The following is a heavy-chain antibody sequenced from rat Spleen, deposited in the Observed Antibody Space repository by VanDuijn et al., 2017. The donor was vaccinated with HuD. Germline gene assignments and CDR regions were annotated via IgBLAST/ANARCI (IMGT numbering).Heavy chain of an antibody. Sequence: EVQLVESGGGLVQPGRSLKFSCAASGFTFSNHGMAWVRQAPTKGLEWVASISPSGGSTYYRDSVKGRFTVSRDNAKSTLYLQMDSLRSEDTATYYCARHDNNYFDYWGQGVMVTVSS. CDR1: GFTFSNHG. D-gene: IGHD1-10*01. CDR2: ISPSGGST. J-gene: IGHJ2*01. V-gene: IGHV5-29*01. CDR3: ARHDNNYFDY.